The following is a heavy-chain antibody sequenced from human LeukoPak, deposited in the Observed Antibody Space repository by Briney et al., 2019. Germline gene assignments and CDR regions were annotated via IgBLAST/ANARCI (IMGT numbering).Heavy chain of an antibody. J-gene: IGHJ5*02. Sequence: ASVKVSCKASGYTFTSYGISWVRQAPGQGLEWMGWISAYNGNTNYAQKFQGRVTMTTDTSTSTAYMELSSLRSEDTAVYYCARVNDSSSWRRNWFDPWGQGTLVTVSS. CDR2: ISAYNGNT. CDR1: GYTFTSYG. D-gene: IGHD6-6*01. CDR3: ARVNDSSSWRRNWFDP. V-gene: IGHV1-18*01.